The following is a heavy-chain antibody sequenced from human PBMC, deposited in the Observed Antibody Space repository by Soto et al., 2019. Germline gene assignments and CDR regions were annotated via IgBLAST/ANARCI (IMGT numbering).Heavy chain of an antibody. V-gene: IGHV3-21*04. Sequence: PGGSLRLSCAASGFTFSSYAMSWVRQAPGKGLEWVSAISSSSSYIYYADSVKGRFTISRDNAKNSLYLQMNSLRSEDTAVYYCARVPFVNFGDSVPFDYWGQGTLVTVSS. CDR1: GFTFSSYA. J-gene: IGHJ4*02. CDR3: ARVPFVNFGDSVPFDY. CDR2: ISSSSSYI. D-gene: IGHD4-17*01.